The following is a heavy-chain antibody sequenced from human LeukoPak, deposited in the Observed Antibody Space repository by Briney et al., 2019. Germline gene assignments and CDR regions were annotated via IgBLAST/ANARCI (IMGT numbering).Heavy chain of an antibody. D-gene: IGHD6-13*01. J-gene: IGHJ6*02. CDR1: GYSFTSYW. CDR2: IYPGDSET. V-gene: IGHV5-51*01. Sequence: GESLKISCKGSGYSFTSYWIGWVRQMPGKDLEWMGIIYPGDSETRYSPSFQGQVTISADKSISTAYLQWSRLKASDTAIYYCARDRITAAAPVAYYYGMDVWGQGTTVTVSS. CDR3: ARDRITAAAPVAYYYGMDV.